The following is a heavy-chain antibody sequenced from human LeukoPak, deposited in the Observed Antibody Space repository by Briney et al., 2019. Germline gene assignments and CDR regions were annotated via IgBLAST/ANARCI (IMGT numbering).Heavy chain of an antibody. V-gene: IGHV4-61*02. CDR2: IYTSGST. CDR3: ATTPQRGYSYGWGTDAFDI. J-gene: IGHJ3*02. Sequence: SETLSLTCTVSGGSISSGSYYWSWIRQPAGNGLEWIGRIYTSGSTNYNPSLKSRVTISVDTSKNQFSLKLSSVTAADTAVYYCATTPQRGYSYGWGTDAFDIWGQGTMVTVSS. D-gene: IGHD5-18*01. CDR1: GGSISSGSYY.